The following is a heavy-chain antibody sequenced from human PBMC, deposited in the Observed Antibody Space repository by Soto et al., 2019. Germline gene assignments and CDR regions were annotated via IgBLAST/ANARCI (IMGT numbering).Heavy chain of an antibody. V-gene: IGHV1-69*06. CDR2: IIPIFGTA. CDR3: ARPNLGYCSSTSCYHLESWFDP. J-gene: IGHJ5*02. Sequence: GASVKVSCKASGGTFSSYAISWVRQAPGQGLEWMGGIIPIFGTANYAQKFQGRVTMTADTSTSTAYMELRSLRSEDTAVYYCARPNLGYCSSTSCYHLESWFDPWGQGTLVTVSS. D-gene: IGHD2-2*01. CDR1: GGTFSSYA.